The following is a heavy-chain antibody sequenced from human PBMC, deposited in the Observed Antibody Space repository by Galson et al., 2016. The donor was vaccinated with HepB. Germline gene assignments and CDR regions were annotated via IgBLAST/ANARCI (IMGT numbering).Heavy chain of an antibody. Sequence: SVKVSCKASGGSFGTSFSDPGLSWVRQAPGQGLQWMGRINPNSGIAVYAESFQGRVAMTADTSISTAYMELTWLKFDDTALYYCARASLFWNNRESDAFDVWGPGTMVTVS. CDR3: ARASLFWNNRESDAFDV. V-gene: IGHV1-2*06. J-gene: IGHJ3*01. CDR1: GGSFGTSF. CDR2: INPNSGIA. D-gene: IGHD3-3*01.